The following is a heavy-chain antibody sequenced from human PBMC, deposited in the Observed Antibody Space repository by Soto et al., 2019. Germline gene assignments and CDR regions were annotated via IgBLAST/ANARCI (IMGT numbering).Heavy chain of an antibody. V-gene: IGHV3-48*01. CDR2: IGSSSSTI. D-gene: IGHD5-12*01. CDR3: AREVGYFFDY. J-gene: IGHJ4*02. CDR1: GFSFSIYY. Sequence: GGSLRLSCAASGFSFSIYYMNWVRRAPGKGLEWISSIGSSSSTINYADSVKGRFTISRDNAKNSLYLQMISLRAEDTAVYYCAREVGYFFDYWGQETLVTVSS.